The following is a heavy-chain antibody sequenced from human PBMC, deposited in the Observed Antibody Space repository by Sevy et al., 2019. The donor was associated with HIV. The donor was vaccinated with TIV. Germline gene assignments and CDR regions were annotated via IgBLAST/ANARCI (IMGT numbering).Heavy chain of an antibody. CDR1: GYTFTNYH. D-gene: IGHD1-26*01. CDR2: ITPNNGNT. CDR3: ARAPSGSQGPGQYFHH. Sequence: GESLKISCKASGYTFTNYHITWVRQAPGQGLEWMGWITPNNGNTNYARRLQGRVTMTTDTSTATAYMGLRSLRSDDTAVYYCARAPSGSQGPGQYFHHWGQGTLVTVSS. J-gene: IGHJ1*01. V-gene: IGHV1-18*01.